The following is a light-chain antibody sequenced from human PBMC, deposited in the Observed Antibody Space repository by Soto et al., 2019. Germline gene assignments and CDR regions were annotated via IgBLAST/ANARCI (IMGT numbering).Light chain of an antibody. CDR3: QQRSNWPKT. CDR2: DAS. CDR1: QSVNSK. V-gene: IGKV3-11*01. Sequence: EIVMTQSPATLSVSPGEGATLSCRASQSVNSKVAWYQQRPGQAPRLLIYDASHRATGIPARFSGSGSGTDFTLTISSLEPEDFAVYYCQQRSNWPKTFGQGTKVDIK. J-gene: IGKJ1*01.